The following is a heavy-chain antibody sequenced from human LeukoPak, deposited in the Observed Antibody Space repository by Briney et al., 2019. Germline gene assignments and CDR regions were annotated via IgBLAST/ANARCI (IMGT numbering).Heavy chain of an antibody. D-gene: IGHD2-8*01. J-gene: IGHJ4*02. CDR1: GYTFTSYG. V-gene: IGHV1-18*01. CDR2: ISAYNGNT. CDR3: ARETRSMVMFDY. Sequence: ASVKVSCKASGYTFTSYGISWVRQAPGQGLEWMGGISAYNGNTNYAQKLQGRVTMTTDTSTSTAYMELRSLRSDDTAVYYCARETRSMVMFDYWGQGTLVTVSS.